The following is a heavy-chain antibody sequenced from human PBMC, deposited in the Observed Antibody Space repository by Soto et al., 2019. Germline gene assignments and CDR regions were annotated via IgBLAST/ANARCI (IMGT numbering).Heavy chain of an antibody. V-gene: IGHV3-21*01. CDR2: ISSSSSYI. CDR3: ARDPLDDSSGYYPYYFDY. CDR1: GFTFSSYS. Sequence: ESGGGLVKPGGSLRLSCAASGFTFSSYSMNWVRQAPGKGLEWVSSISSSSSYIYYADSVKGRFTISRDNAKNSLYLQMNSLRAEDTAVYYCARDPLDDSSGYYPYYFDYWGQGTLVTVSS. J-gene: IGHJ4*02. D-gene: IGHD3-22*01.